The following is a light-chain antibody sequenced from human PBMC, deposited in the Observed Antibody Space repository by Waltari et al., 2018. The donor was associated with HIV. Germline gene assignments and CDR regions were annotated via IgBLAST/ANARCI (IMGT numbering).Light chain of an antibody. CDR1: HGINNN. V-gene: IGKV3-15*01. J-gene: IGKJ4*01. CDR2: DTA. Sequence: EAVMTQSPATLSVSPGETATLSCRASHGINNNLARYQQKPGQAPRLLILDTAARATGIPDRFSGSGSGTECTLTISSLQSEDFAVYYCQQYDDWTVFGGGTKVDIK. CDR3: QQYDDWTV.